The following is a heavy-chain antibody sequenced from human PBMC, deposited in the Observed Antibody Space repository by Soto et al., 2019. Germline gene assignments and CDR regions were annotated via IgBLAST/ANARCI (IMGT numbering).Heavy chain of an antibody. D-gene: IGHD6-19*01. Sequence: QLQLLESGGDLVKPGGSLRLSCAASGFSVSGNDLSWIRQAPGKGLEWVSSIGSSGRAIYYADSVKGRFTISRDNAKDALYLHMSSLRAEDTAIYYCARHHISGWLYFDSWGQGTLVTVSS. V-gene: IGHV3-11*01. CDR1: GFSVSGND. J-gene: IGHJ4*02. CDR3: ARHHISGWLYFDS. CDR2: IGSSGRAI.